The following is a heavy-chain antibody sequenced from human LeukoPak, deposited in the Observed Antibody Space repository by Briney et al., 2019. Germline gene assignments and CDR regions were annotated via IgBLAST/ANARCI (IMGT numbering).Heavy chain of an antibody. CDR2: INPNSGGT. J-gene: IGHJ5*02. CDR3: ARCPDYSNYPELEPRNWFDP. Sequence: ASVKVSCKASGYTFTGYYMHWVRQAPGQGLEWMGWINPNSGGTNYAQKFQGRVTMTRDTSISTAYMELSRLRSDDTAVYYCARCPDYSNYPELEPRNWFDPWGQGTLVTVSS. V-gene: IGHV1-2*02. CDR1: GYTFTGYY. D-gene: IGHD4-11*01.